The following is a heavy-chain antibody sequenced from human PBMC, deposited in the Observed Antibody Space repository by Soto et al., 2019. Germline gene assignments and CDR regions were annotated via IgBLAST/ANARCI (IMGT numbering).Heavy chain of an antibody. V-gene: IGHV4-31*03. CDR2: IYVTGAV. D-gene: IGHD2-21*01. J-gene: IGHJ5*02. Sequence: SETLSLTCSVSGAALNSGNYYWSWIRQVPGKGLEWIGHIYVTGAVDYNPSLRGRITISQDTSERQFSLNLRLVTAADTAVYYCARLRIATNNYKWFDPWGQGTLVTVSS. CDR3: ARLRIATNNYKWFDP. CDR1: GAALNSGNYY.